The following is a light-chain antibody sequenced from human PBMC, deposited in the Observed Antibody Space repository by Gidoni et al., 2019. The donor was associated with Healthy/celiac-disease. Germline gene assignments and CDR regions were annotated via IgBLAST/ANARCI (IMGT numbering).Light chain of an antibody. Sequence: QSTLTQPPSASGSPVQSVTISCTGTSSYVSGYNYVSWYQQHPGKAPKLMIYEVSKRPSGVPDRFSGSKSGNTASLTVSGLQAEDEADYYCSSYAGSNNLGVFGTGTKVTAL. CDR2: EVS. CDR1: SSYVSGYNY. J-gene: IGLJ1*01. CDR3: SSYAGSNNLGV. V-gene: IGLV2-8*01.